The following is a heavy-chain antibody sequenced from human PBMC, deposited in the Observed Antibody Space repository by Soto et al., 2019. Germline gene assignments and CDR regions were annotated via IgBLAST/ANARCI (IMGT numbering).Heavy chain of an antibody. CDR2: LYYSGST. CDR1: GGSVSSRNYY. J-gene: IGHJ5*02. D-gene: IGHD3-22*01. V-gene: IGHV4-61*01. CDR3: ARGWLPSPNLRLDP. Sequence: SETLSLTCTVSGGSVSSRNYYWSWIRQPPGKGLEWIGYLYYSGSTNYNPSLKSRVTTSADASKNQFSLKLSSVTAADTAVYYCARGWLPSPNLRLDPWGQGILVT.